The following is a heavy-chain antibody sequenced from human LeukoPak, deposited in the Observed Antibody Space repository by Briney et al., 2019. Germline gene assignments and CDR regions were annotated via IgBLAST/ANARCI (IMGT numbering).Heavy chain of an antibody. CDR2: ISYDGSNK. J-gene: IGHJ3*02. V-gene: IGHV3-30*18. Sequence: PGGSLRLSCAASGFTFSSYGMHWVRQAPGKGLEWVAVISYDGSNKYYADSVKGRFTISRDNSKNTLYLQMNSLRAEDTAVYYCAKHGFGTFDIWGQGTMVTVSS. CDR1: GFTFSSYG. D-gene: IGHD3-16*01. CDR3: AKHGFGTFDI.